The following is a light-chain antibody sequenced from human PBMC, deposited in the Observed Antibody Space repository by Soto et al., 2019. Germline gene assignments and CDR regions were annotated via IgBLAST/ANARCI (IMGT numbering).Light chain of an antibody. J-gene: IGKJ1*01. Sequence: IQMTQSPSSLSASVGDRVIITSRSSQDIRIDLGWYQQTPGKAPKLXIYAASSLQSGVPSRFRGSEAGRDCTLTISSLQPEDFETDDCLQDYNLPWTFGQGTKVDIK. CDR3: LQDYNLPWT. V-gene: IGKV1-6*01. CDR1: QDIRID. CDR2: AAS.